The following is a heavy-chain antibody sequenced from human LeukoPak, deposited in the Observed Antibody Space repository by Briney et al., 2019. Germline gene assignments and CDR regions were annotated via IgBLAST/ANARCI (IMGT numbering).Heavy chain of an antibody. D-gene: IGHD3-3*01. V-gene: IGHV1-69*02. Sequence: SVKVSCKASGGTFSSYTISWVRQAPGQGLEWMGRIIPILGIANYAQKFQGRVTITADKSTSTAYMELSSLRSEDTAVYYCARHRRFPYYDFWSGPANDAFDIWGQGTMVAVSS. CDR2: IIPILGIA. J-gene: IGHJ3*02. CDR3: ARHRRFPYYDFWSGPANDAFDI. CDR1: GGTFSSYT.